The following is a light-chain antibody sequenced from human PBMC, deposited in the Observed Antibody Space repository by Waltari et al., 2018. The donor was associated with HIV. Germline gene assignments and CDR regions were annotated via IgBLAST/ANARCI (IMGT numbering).Light chain of an antibody. V-gene: IGLV2-14*03. CDR3: ASFTDDNTVI. Sequence: AVTQPASVSGLPGQSPTLSCTVDAFDLGLYNFVSWYQQHSENPHLLLLHDVDSRASGVSDRLSGSMSGNTAALTISGLQADDEGHYYCASFTDDNTVIFGGGTEVTVL. CDR2: DVD. J-gene: IGLJ2*01. CDR1: AFDLGLYNF.